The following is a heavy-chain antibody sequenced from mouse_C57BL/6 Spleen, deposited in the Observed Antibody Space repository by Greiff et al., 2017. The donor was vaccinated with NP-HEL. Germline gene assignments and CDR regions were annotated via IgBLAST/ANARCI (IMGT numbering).Heavy chain of an antibody. CDR1: GYTFTSYW. CDR3: ERRGGSLVYPGAY. J-gene: IGHJ3*01. CDR2: IDPSDSYT. V-gene: IGHV1-50*01. D-gene: IGHD1-1*02. Sequence: QVQLQQPGAELVKPGASVKLSCKASGYTFTSYWMQWVKQRPGQGLEWIGEIDPSDSYTNYNQKFKGKATLTVDTSSSTAYMQLSSLTSEDSAVYYCERRGGSLVYPGAYWGQGTLVTVSA.